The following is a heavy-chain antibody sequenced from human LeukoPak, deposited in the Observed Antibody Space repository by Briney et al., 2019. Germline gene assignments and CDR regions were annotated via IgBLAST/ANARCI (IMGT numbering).Heavy chain of an antibody. CDR1: GFTFSSYA. V-gene: IGHV3-23*01. Sequence: GGSLRLSCVASGFTFSSYAMNWVRQAPGKGLKWVSGISGSGGRTYYADSVKGRFTISRDNFKNTLYLQMNSLRAEDTAMYYCARGLRHCDRTSCFQPFDCWGQGTLVTVSS. CDR2: ISGSGGRT. J-gene: IGHJ4*02. D-gene: IGHD2-2*01. CDR3: ARGLRHCDRTSCFQPFDC.